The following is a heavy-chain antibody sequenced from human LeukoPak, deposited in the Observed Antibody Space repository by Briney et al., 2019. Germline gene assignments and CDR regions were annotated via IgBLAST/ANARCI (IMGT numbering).Heavy chain of an antibody. J-gene: IGHJ4*02. V-gene: IGHV1-2*06. CDR2: INPKSGGT. Sequence: ASVKVSCKASGYTFTAYYMHWVRQAPGQGLEWMGRINPKSGGTDYAQKFQGRVTMTRDTSISTAYMELSRLRYDDTAVYYCARGYNRGYDFWSSYYRLDYWGQGTLVSVSS. CDR1: GYTFTAYY. CDR3: ARGYNRGYDFWSSYYRLDY. D-gene: IGHD3-3*01.